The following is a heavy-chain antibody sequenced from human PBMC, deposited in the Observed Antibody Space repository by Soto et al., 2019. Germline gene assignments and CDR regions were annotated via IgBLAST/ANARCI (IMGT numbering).Heavy chain of an antibody. CDR1: GAFISGYY. V-gene: IGHV4-4*07. D-gene: IGHD6-13*01. CDR2: IYTSGST. J-gene: IGHJ5*01. Sequence: ASETLSLTCTVSGAFISGYYWSWIRQPAGKGLEWIGRIYTSGSTKYSPSLKSRATMSVDTSKKQFSLKLNSVTAADTAVYYCAREPTVDGTDNWFDSWGQGTLVTVSS. CDR3: AREPTVDGTDNWFDS.